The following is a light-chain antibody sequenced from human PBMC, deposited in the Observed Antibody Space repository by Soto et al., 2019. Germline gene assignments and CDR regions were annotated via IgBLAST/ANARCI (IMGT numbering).Light chain of an antibody. CDR1: QDIGND. CDR3: QQYNSYSRT. J-gene: IGKJ1*01. Sequence: IQMTQSPSSLSASVRDRVTITCRASQDIGNDLGWYQQKPGKAPNLLIYAASSLRSGVPSRFSGSGSGTHFTLTISSLQPDDFATYYCQQYNSYSRTFGQGTKVDI. V-gene: IGKV1-17*01. CDR2: AAS.